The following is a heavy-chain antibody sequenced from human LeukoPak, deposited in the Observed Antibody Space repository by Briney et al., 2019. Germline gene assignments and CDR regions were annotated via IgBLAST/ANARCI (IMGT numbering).Heavy chain of an antibody. Sequence: GGSLRLSCAASGFTFISYAIHWVRQAPGKGLEWVAVISFHGTDSFYADSVKGRFTISRDNSKNTLYLQMSSLRSDDTALYYCVRGGDGDRRDFDFWGQGTLVTVSS. CDR3: VRGGDGDRRDFDF. CDR1: GFTFISYA. V-gene: IGHV3-30*04. CDR2: ISFHGTDS. D-gene: IGHD5-24*01. J-gene: IGHJ4*02.